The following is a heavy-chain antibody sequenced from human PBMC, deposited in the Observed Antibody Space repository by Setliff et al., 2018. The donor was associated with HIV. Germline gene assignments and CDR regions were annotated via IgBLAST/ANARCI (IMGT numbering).Heavy chain of an antibody. CDR3: ASDTFYLDY. CDR2: ISYNGGT. CDR1: GGAVRRNY. V-gene: IGHV4-59*02. Sequence: PSETLSLTCTVSGGAVRRNYWGWIRQPPGRGLEWIGYISYNGGTNYNPSLKSRVAISLDTSKNQFSLKMRSVTAADTAIYYCASDTFYLDYWGQGALVTVSS. D-gene: IGHD3-3*02. J-gene: IGHJ4*02.